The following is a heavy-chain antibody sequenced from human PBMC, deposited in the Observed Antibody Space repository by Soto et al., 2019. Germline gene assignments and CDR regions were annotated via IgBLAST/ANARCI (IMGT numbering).Heavy chain of an antibody. J-gene: IGHJ4*02. V-gene: IGHV3-30*03. D-gene: IGHD3-10*01. CDR2: ISYDGSNK. Sequence: GGSLRLSCAASGFTFSSYGMHWVRQAPGKGLEWVAVISYDGSNKYYADSVKGRFTISRDNSKNTLYLQMNSLRAEDTAVYYCAVRVLWFGEAVSGEYWGQGTLVTVSS. CDR1: GFTFSSYG. CDR3: AVRVLWFGEAVSGEY.